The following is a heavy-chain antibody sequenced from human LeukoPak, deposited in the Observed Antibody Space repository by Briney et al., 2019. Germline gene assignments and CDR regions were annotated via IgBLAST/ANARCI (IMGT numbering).Heavy chain of an antibody. CDR1: GFTFSDYY. J-gene: IGHJ4*02. Sequence: GGSLRLSCAASGFTFSDYYMSWIRQAPGKGLEWVSYISSSGSTIYYADSVKGRFTISRDSAKNSLYLQMNSLRAEDTAVYYCAKGETIFGVVTDFDYWGQGTLVTVSS. V-gene: IGHV3-11*01. CDR3: AKGETIFGVVTDFDY. D-gene: IGHD3-3*01. CDR2: ISSSGSTI.